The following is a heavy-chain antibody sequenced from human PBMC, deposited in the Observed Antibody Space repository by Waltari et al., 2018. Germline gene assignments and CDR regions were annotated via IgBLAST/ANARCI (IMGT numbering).Heavy chain of an antibody. V-gene: IGHV1-3*01. Sequence: QVQLVQSGAEVKKPGASVKVSCKASGYTFTSYAMHWVRQAPGQRLEWMGWINAGNGNTKYSQKFQGRVTITRDTSASTAYMELSSLRSEDTAVYYCARGAIRTIFGVVIMDAFDIWGQGTMVTVSS. CDR1: GYTFTSYA. D-gene: IGHD3-3*01. CDR3: ARGAIRTIFGVVIMDAFDI. CDR2: INAGNGNT. J-gene: IGHJ3*02.